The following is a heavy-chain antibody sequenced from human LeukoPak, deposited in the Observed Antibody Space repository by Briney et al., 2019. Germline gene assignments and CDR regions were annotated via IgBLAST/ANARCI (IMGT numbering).Heavy chain of an antibody. CDR3: AHRRGIAAAGTTWFDP. Sequence: TLSLTCTVSGGSISSYYWSWIRQPPGKALEWLALIYWNDDKRYSPSLKSRLTITKDTSKNQVVLTMTNMDPVDTATYYCAHRRGIAAAGTTWFDPWGQGTLVTVSS. J-gene: IGHJ5*02. CDR1: GGSISSYYW. CDR2: IYWNDDK. D-gene: IGHD6-13*01. V-gene: IGHV2-5*01.